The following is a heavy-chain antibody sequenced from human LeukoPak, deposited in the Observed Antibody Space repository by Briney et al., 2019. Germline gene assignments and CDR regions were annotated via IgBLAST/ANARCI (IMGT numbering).Heavy chain of an antibody. D-gene: IGHD6-13*01. CDR3: AKALFAGYSSSWTDFDY. CDR2: ISGSGGST. J-gene: IGHJ4*02. V-gene: IGHV3-23*01. Sequence: GGSLRLSCAASGFTFSSYAMSWVRQAPGKGLEWVSAISGSGGSTYYADSVKGRFTISRDNSKNTLYLQMNSLRAEDTAVYYCAKALFAGYSSSWTDFDYWGQGTLVTVSS. CDR1: GFTFSSYA.